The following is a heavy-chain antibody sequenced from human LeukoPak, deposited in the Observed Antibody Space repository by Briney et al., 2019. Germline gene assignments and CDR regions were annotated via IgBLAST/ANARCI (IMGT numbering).Heavy chain of an antibody. CDR3: ARGYSGSYRGGY. CDR2: ISSSSSYI. D-gene: IGHD1-26*01. V-gene: IGHV3-21*01. CDR1: GFTFSSYS. Sequence: GGSLRLSCAASGFTFSSYSMNWVRQAPGKGLEWVSSISSSSSYIYYADSVKGRFTISRDNAKNSLYLQMNSLRAEDAAVYYCARGYSGSYRGGYWGQGTLVTVSS. J-gene: IGHJ4*02.